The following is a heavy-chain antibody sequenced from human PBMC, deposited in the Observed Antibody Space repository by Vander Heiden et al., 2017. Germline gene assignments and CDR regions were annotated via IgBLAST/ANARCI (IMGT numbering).Heavy chain of an antibody. CDR3: GRGLYVDYAKGKDV. J-gene: IGHJ6*01. CDR2: IGYDGSNQ. D-gene: IGHD4-17*01. CDR1: GFTFSGDG. Sequence: QVQLVESGGGVVQPGRSLSLSCAASGFTFSGDGMHWVRQGPGKGLGWVAVIGYDGSNQYYADFVKGRFTISRDNSKNTLYLQMNSLSAEDTAVYYCGRGLYVDYAKGKDVRVQGST. V-gene: IGHV3-33*01.